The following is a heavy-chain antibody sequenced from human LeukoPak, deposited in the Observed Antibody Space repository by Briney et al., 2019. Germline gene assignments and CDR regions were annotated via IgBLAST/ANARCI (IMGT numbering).Heavy chain of an antibody. CDR3: AREPQNYGAYRFDY. Sequence: PGGSLRLSCAASGFTFSSNSMNWVRQAPGKGLEWVSSISTSSSYIYYADSLKGRFTISRDNAKNSLYLQMNSLRAEDTAVYYCAREPQNYGAYRFDYWGQGTLVTVSS. J-gene: IGHJ4*02. D-gene: IGHD4-17*01. CDR2: ISTSSSYI. CDR1: GFTFSSNS. V-gene: IGHV3-21*01.